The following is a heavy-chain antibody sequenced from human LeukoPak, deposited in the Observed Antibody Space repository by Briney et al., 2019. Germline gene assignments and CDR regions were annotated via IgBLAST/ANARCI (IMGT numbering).Heavy chain of an antibody. D-gene: IGHD2-15*01. CDR3: ARGVLLQGRGAFDI. V-gene: IGHV1-2*02. CDR1: GYTFTGYY. Sequence: ASVNVSCKASGYTFTGYYIHWLRQAPGQGLEWMGWIIPNSGGTNYAQKFQDRVTMTRDTAISTAYMELSSLTYDDTAVYYCARGVLLQGRGAFDIWGQGAMVTVSS. CDR2: IIPNSGGT. J-gene: IGHJ3*02.